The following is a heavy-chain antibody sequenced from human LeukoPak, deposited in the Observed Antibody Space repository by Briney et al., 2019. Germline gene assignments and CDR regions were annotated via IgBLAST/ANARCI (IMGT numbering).Heavy chain of an antibody. CDR3: ARDIQRYSSSWYRFGDY. CDR1: GFTFSSYA. Sequence: GRSLRLSCAASGFTFSSYAMHWVRQAPGKGLEWVAVISHDGSNKYYADSVKGRFTISRDNSKNTLYLQMNSLRAEDTAVYYCARDIQRYSSSWYRFGDYWGQGTLVTVSS. CDR2: ISHDGSNK. V-gene: IGHV3-30-3*01. J-gene: IGHJ4*02. D-gene: IGHD6-13*01.